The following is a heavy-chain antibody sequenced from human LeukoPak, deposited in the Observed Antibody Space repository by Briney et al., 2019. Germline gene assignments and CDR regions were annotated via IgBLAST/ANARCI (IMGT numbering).Heavy chain of an antibody. CDR2: INHSGST. V-gene: IGHV4-34*01. J-gene: IGHJ4*02. Sequence: SETLSLTCAVYGGSFSAYYWSWIRQPPGKRLEWIGKINHSGSTNYSPSLKSRVTISVDTSKNQFSLKLSSVTAADTAVYYCARIPTYYYDSSGYYGVDYWGQGTLVTVSS. CDR1: GGSFSAYY. D-gene: IGHD3-22*01. CDR3: ARIPTYYYDSSGYYGVDY.